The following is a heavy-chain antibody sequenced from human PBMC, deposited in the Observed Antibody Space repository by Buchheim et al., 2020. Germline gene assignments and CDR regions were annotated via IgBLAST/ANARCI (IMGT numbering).Heavy chain of an antibody. D-gene: IGHD2-2*01. V-gene: IGHV4-30-4*01. CDR3: ARDVLPARTRINYYYGMDV. Sequence: QVQLQESGPGLVKPSQTLSLTCTVSGGSISSGDYYWSWIRQPPGKGLEWIGYIYYSGSTYYNPSLNSRVTISVDTSKNPFSLKLSSVTAADTAVYYCARDVLPARTRINYYYGMDVWGQGTT. J-gene: IGHJ6*02. CDR1: GGSISSGDYY. CDR2: IYYSGST.